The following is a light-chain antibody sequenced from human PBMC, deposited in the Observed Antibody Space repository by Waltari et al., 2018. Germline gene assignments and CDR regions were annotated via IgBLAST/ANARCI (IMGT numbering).Light chain of an antibody. V-gene: IGKV3-11*01. CDR1: QSVSSY. J-gene: IGKJ4*01. CDR2: DAA. Sequence: EIVLTQSPATLSLSPGERATLSFRASQSVSSYLAWYQQKPGQAPRILIDDAANRATGIPARFSGGGSGTDFTLTISSLEPEDFAVYYCQQSSNWPPEGLTFGGGTKVEIK. CDR3: QQSSNWPPEGLT.